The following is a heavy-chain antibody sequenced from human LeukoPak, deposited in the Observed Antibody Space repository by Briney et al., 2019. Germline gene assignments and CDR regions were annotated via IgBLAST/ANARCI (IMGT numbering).Heavy chain of an antibody. CDR3: ARATVAGTGVDI. D-gene: IGHD6-19*01. CDR2: IIPIFGTA. V-gene: IGHV1-69*06. Sequence: SVKVSCKASGGTFCSYAISWVRQAPGQGLEWMGGIIPIFGTANYAQKFQGRVTITADKSTSTAYMELSSLRSEDTAVYYCARATVAGTGVDIWGQGTMVTVSS. J-gene: IGHJ3*02. CDR1: GGTFCSYA.